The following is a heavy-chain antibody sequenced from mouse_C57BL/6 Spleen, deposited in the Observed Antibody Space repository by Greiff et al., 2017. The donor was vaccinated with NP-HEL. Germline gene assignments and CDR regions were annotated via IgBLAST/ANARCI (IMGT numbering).Heavy chain of an antibody. CDR2: IYPGGGYT. J-gene: IGHJ4*01. CDR3: ARYGNSEGDYAMDY. CDR1: GYTFTNYW. D-gene: IGHD2-1*01. V-gene: IGHV1-63*01. Sequence: VQLQQSGAELVRPGTSVKMSCKASGYTFTNYWIGWAKQRPGHGLEWIGDIYPGGGYTNYNEKFKGKATLTADKSSSTAYMQFSSLTSEDSAIYYCARYGNSEGDYAMDYWGQGTSVTVSS.